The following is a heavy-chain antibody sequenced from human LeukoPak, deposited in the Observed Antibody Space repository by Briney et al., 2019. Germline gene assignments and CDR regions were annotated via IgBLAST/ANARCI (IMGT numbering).Heavy chain of an antibody. Sequence: GESLKISCKGSGYTFDIYWIGWVRQMPGKGLEWMGIILPRDSDTRYSPSFQGQVTLSADKSISTAYLQWNSLKASDTDMYYCARPIQGYSVDYWGQGTLVTVSS. CDR2: ILPRDSDT. CDR1: GYTFDIYW. J-gene: IGHJ4*02. V-gene: IGHV5-51*01. CDR3: ARPIQGYSVDY. D-gene: IGHD5-18*01.